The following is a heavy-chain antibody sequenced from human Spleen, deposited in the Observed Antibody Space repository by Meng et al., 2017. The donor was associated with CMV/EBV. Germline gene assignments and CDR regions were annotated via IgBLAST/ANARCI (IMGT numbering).Heavy chain of an antibody. CDR1: GFTFSTYW. CDR3: ARGRWGYYYDY. D-gene: IGHD3-22*01. CDR2: INSDGTDT. Sequence: LSCPASGFTFSTYWMHWVRQVPGRGLVWVSHINSDGTDTNYADSVKGRFTISRDNAKNTLYLQMTGLRAEDAAVYHCARGRWGYYYDYWGQGTLVTVSS. V-gene: IGHV3-74*01. J-gene: IGHJ4*02.